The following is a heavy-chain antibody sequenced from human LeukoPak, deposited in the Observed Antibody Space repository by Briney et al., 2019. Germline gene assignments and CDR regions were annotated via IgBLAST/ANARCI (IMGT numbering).Heavy chain of an antibody. J-gene: IGHJ5*02. Sequence: APVKVSCKASGYTFTSYGISWVRQAPGQGLEWMGWINPNSGGTNYAQKFQGRVTMTRDTSISTAYMELSSLRSDDTAVYYCAREASSPYYSGSGSYSAWFDPWGQGTLVTVSS. CDR3: AREASSPYYSGSGSYSAWFDP. V-gene: IGHV1-2*02. D-gene: IGHD3-10*01. CDR1: GYTFTSYG. CDR2: INPNSGGT.